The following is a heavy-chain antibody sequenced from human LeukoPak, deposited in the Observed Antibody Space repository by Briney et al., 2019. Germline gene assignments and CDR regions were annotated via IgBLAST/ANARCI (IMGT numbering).Heavy chain of an antibody. CDR2: SYYSGST. V-gene: IGHV4-59*08. J-gene: IGHJ3*02. CDR3: ATQWELGDDAFDI. D-gene: IGHD1-26*01. Sequence: PSETLSLTCAVSGGSISSYYWSWLRQPPGKGLEWIGYSYYSGSTNYNPSLKSRVTISVDTSKNQFSLKLSSVTAADTAVYYCATQWELGDDAFDIWGQGTMVTVSS. CDR1: GGSISSYY.